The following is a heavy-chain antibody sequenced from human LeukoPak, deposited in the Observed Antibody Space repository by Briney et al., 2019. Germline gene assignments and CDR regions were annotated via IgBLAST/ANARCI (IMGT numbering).Heavy chain of an antibody. D-gene: IGHD6-13*01. CDR1: GFTFSSYW. CDR2: IKQDGGDK. J-gene: IGHJ4*02. Sequence: GGSLRLSCEVSGFTFSSYWMNWVRQAPGKGLEWVANIKQDGGDKYYVDSVKGRFTISRDNAKNSLYLQMNSLRAEDTAVYYCALIPRAAAGPSARSPFHYWGQGTLVTVSS. CDR3: ALIPRAAAGPSARSPFHY. V-gene: IGHV3-7*01.